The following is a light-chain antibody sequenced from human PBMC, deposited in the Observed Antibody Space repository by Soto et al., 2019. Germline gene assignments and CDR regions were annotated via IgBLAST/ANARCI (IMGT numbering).Light chain of an antibody. CDR2: DAS. V-gene: IGKV1-33*01. CDR3: QQYDILPIT. CDR1: QSVDNY. Sequence: DIQMTQSPSSLSASVGDTVTLTCRASQSVDNYLNWYQQKPGKAPNLLIYDASNLEIGVPPRFSGSGSGTHFTFTISSLQTEDIGTYYCQQYDILPITFGRGTRLEIK. J-gene: IGKJ5*01.